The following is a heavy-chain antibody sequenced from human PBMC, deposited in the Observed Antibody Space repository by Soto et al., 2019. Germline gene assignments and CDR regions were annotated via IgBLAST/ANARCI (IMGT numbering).Heavy chain of an antibody. Sequence: ASVNVSCKASGYTFTSYGISWVRQAPGQGLEWMGWISAYNGNTNYAQKLQGRVTMTTDTSTSTAYMELRSLRSDDTAVYYCARDIGWSSRRYYYYGMDVWGQGTTVTVSS. CDR1: GYTFTSYG. CDR3: ARDIGWSSRRYYYYGMDV. V-gene: IGHV1-18*01. J-gene: IGHJ6*02. D-gene: IGHD6-13*01. CDR2: ISAYNGNT.